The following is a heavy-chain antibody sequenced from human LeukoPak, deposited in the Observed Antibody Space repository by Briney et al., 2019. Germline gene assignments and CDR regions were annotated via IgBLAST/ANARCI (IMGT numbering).Heavy chain of an antibody. J-gene: IGHJ5*02. Sequence: SETLSLTCTVSGGSISSGGYYWSGIRQHPGKGLEWIGYIYYSRSTYYNPSLKSRVTISVDTSKNQFSLKLSSVTAADTAVYYCARVGFGRNWFDPWGQGTLVTVSS. CDR2: IYYSRST. CDR3: ARVGFGRNWFDP. CDR1: GGSISSGGYY. D-gene: IGHD3-3*01. V-gene: IGHV4-31*03.